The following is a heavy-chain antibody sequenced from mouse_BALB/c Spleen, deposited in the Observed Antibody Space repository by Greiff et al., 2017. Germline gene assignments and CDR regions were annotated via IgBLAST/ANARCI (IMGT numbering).Heavy chain of an antibody. Sequence: DVMLVESGGGLVKPGGSLKLSCAASGFTFSSYAMSWVRQTPEKRLEWVATISSGGSYTYYPDSVKGRFTISRDNAKNTLYLQMSSLRSEDTAMYYCARSMIRGYAMDYWGQGTSVTVSS. CDR2: ISSGGSYT. CDR1: GFTFSSYA. D-gene: IGHD2-4*01. V-gene: IGHV5-9-1*01. CDR3: ARSMIRGYAMDY. J-gene: IGHJ4*01.